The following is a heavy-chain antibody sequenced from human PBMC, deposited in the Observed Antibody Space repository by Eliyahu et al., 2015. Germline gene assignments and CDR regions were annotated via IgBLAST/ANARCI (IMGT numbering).Heavy chain of an antibody. CDR2: LDSDGFT. D-gene: IGHD3-16*01. V-gene: IGHV3-66*01. CDR1: GFTVSSDF. Sequence: EVQLVESGGDLVQPGGSLRLSCAASGFTVSSDFMTWVRQAPGKGLEWVSVLDSDGFTDYADSVRGRFSISRDNSKNTLFLQMNGLRVEDTAVYYCARGGGLSHYWGQGTQVTVSS. CDR3: ARGGGLSHY. J-gene: IGHJ4*02.